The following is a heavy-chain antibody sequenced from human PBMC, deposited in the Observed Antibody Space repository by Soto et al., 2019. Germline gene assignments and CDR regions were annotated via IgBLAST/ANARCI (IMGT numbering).Heavy chain of an antibody. Sequence: QVQLVESGGGVVQPGRSLRLSCAASGFTFSSYAMHWVRQAPGKGLEWVAVISYDGSNKYYADSVKGRFTISRDNSKNTLYLQMNSLRAEDTAVYYCARDLGSSGWTTYYYYGMDVWGQGTTVTVSS. CDR1: GFTFSSYA. D-gene: IGHD6-19*01. CDR3: ARDLGSSGWTTYYYYGMDV. V-gene: IGHV3-30-3*01. J-gene: IGHJ6*02. CDR2: ISYDGSNK.